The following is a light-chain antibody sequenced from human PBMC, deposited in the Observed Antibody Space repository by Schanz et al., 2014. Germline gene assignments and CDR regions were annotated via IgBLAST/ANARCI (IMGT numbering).Light chain of an antibody. Sequence: QSALTQPASVSGSPGQSITISCTGTSSDVGSYNLVSWYQQHPGKAPKLMIYEGSKRPSGVSNRFSGSGSGNTASLTISGPQDEDEADYYCCSKTSRSTLVFGGGTKLTVL. CDR3: CSKTSRSTLV. J-gene: IGLJ2*01. CDR1: SSDVGSYNL. V-gene: IGLV2-14*02. CDR2: EGS.